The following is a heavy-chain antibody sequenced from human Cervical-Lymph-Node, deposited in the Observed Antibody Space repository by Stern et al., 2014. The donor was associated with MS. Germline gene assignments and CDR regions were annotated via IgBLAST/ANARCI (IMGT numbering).Heavy chain of an antibody. J-gene: IGHJ5*02. D-gene: IGHD3-16*01. CDR3: AGGGGDNWFDP. CDR1: GG. V-gene: IGHV1-69*06. CDR2: VIPFVGTS. Sequence: QLVQSGAEVKKPGSSVKISCKSSGGISWVRQAPGQGLEWMGGVIPFVGTSNYAQKLNGRGTITAATSTNTAYLEGSSLKPDATAGYDCAGGGGDNWFDPWGQGTLVTVSS.